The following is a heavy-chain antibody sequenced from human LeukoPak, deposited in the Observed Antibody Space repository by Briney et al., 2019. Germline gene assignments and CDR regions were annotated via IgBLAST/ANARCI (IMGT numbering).Heavy chain of an antibody. CDR3: ASTGYSSSWYGNYYYGMDV. V-gene: IGHV4-39*01. CDR1: GGSISSSSYY. D-gene: IGHD6-13*01. Sequence: PSETLSLTCTVSGGSISSSSYYWGWIRQPPGKGLEWIGSIYYSGSTYYNPSLKSRVTISVDTSKNQFSLKLSSVTAADTAAYYCASTGYSSSWYGNYYYGMDVWGQGTTVTVSS. J-gene: IGHJ6*02. CDR2: IYYSGST.